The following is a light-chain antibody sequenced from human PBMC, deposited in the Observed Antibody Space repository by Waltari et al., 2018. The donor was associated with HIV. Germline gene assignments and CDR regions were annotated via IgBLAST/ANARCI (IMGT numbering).Light chain of an antibody. Sequence: QLVLTQSPSASASLGASVRLTCTLSSGHSTYDIAWHQQQPEKGPRYLMRGDSEGSHMKGDGIPDRFSGSSSGAERYLTISSLQSEDEADYYCQTWDTGIQFGGATKLTVL. CDR2: GDSEGSH. CDR3: QTWDTGIQ. CDR1: SGHSTYD. J-gene: IGLJ2*01. V-gene: IGLV4-69*01.